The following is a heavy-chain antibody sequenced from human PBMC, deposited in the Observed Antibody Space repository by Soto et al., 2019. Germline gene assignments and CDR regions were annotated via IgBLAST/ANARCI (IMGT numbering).Heavy chain of an antibody. CDR1: GGSISSGGYY. CDR2: IYYSGST. D-gene: IGHD6-6*01. J-gene: IGHJ6*02. V-gene: IGHV4-31*03. Sequence: SETLSLTCTVSGGSISSGGYYWSWIRQHPGKGLEWIGYIYYSGSTYYNPSLKSRVTISVDTSKNQFSLKLSSVTAADTAVYYCARVYSSSSPPNYYYYYGMDVWGQGTTVTVSS. CDR3: ARVYSSSSPPNYYYYYGMDV.